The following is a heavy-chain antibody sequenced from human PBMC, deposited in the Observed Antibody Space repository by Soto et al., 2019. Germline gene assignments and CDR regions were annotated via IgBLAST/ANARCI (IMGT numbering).Heavy chain of an antibody. J-gene: IGHJ4*02. Sequence: PGGSLTLSCTASRFTVGSKYMTWVRQAPGKGLEWVSVIYGGGTTYYADSVKGRFTISRDNSKNTLYLQVNSLRAEDTAVYYCVQTTGWPGFDFWGQGTLVTVSS. CDR2: IYGGGTT. CDR3: VQTTGWPGFDF. D-gene: IGHD6-19*01. CDR1: RFTVGSKY. V-gene: IGHV3-53*01.